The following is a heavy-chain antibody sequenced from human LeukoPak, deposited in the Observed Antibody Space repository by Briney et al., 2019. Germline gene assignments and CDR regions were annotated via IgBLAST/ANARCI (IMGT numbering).Heavy chain of an antibody. CDR3: AKDYAVGSLSS. D-gene: IGHD2-2*01. CDR2: VSRFGDGT. J-gene: IGHJ5*02. CDR1: GFTFSGFA. Sequence: GGTLRLSCAASGFTFSGFAMSWVRQAPGKGLEWVSSVSRFGDGTFYADSVRGRFTISRDNSKNTLYLQMNSLRADDTAVYYCAKDYAVGSLSSWGQGTLVTVSS. V-gene: IGHV3-23*01.